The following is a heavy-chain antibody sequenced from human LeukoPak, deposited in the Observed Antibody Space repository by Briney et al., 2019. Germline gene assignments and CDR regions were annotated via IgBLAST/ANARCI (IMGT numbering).Heavy chain of an antibody. CDR3: TTDSYYYDSSGYLDAFDI. V-gene: IGHV3-15*01. D-gene: IGHD3-22*01. J-gene: IGHJ3*02. Sequence: GGSLRLSCAASGFTFSNAWMSWVRQAPGKGLEWVGRIKSKTGGGTTDYAAPVKGRFTISRDDSKNTLYLQMNSLKTEDTAVYYCTTDSYYYDSSGYLDAFDIWGQGTMVTVPS. CDR1: GFTFSNAW. CDR2: IKSKTGGGTT.